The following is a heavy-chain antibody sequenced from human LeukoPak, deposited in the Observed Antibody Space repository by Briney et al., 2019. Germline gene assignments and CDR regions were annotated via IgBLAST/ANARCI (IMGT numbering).Heavy chain of an antibody. CDR2: TYYRSKWYN. J-gene: IGHJ6*04. V-gene: IGHV6-1*01. Sequence: SQTLSLTCAISGDSVSTNGAAWNWIRQSPSRGLEWLGRTYYRSKWYNDYAESVKSRITINPDTSKNQFSLQLNFVTPEDTAVYFCARDLRDLNYYYFGMNVWGKGTTVTVSS. CDR1: GDSVSTNGAA. CDR3: ARDLRDLNYYYFGMNV.